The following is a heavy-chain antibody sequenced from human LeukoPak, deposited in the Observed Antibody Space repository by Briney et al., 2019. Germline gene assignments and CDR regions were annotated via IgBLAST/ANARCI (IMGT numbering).Heavy chain of an antibody. CDR3: ARAYSSGWPRFDY. D-gene: IGHD6-19*01. V-gene: IGHV4-61*01. Sequence: PSETLSLTCTVSGGSVSSGSYYWSWIRQPPGKGLEWIGYIYYSGSTNYNPSLKSRVTISVDTSKNQFSLKLSSVTAADTAVYYCARAYSSGWPRFDYWGRGTLVTVSS. CDR2: IYYSGST. J-gene: IGHJ4*02. CDR1: GGSVSSGSYY.